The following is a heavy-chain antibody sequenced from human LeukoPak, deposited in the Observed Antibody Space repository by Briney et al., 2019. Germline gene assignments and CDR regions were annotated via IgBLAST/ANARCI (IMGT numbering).Heavy chain of an antibody. V-gene: IGHV4-31*11. J-gene: IGHJ5*02. D-gene: IGHD3-10*01. Sequence: SGTLSLSCAVSGGSISSGGNYWSWIRQHQGKGLEWIGYIYFSGSTYYDPSLKSRVTISVDTSKNQFYLKLSAVTAADTAVYYWARARDYYGSGSYCFDPWGQGTLVTASS. CDR2: IYFSGST. CDR3: ARARDYYGSGSYCFDP. CDR1: GGSISSGGNY.